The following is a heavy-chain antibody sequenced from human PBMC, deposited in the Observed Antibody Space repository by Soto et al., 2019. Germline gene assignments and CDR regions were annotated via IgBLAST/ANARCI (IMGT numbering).Heavy chain of an antibody. Sequence: SETLSLTCAVSGGSIISSNWWSWVRQPPGKGLEWIGEIYHSGSTNYNPSLKSRVTISVDKSKNQFSLKLSSVTAADTAVYYCARVNDHGGKGELNWFDPWGQGTLVTVSS. V-gene: IGHV4-4*02. CDR1: GGSIISSNW. CDR3: ARVNDHGGKGELNWFDP. J-gene: IGHJ5*02. CDR2: IYHSGST. D-gene: IGHD4-17*01.